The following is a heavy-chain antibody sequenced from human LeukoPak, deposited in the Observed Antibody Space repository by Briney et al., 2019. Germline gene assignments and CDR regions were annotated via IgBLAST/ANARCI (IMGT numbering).Heavy chain of an antibody. CDR3: AKDYLPATPIGPFDY. V-gene: IGHV3-9*01. CDR1: GFKFNERA. D-gene: IGHD2-15*01. Sequence: PGRSLRLSCEASGFKFNERAMHWVRQAPGKGLEWVSGISWNSGDIGYGASVKGRFTISRDNAKNSLYLQMDSLRPEDTAFYYCAKDYLPATPIGPFDYLGPGTLVTVSS. CDR2: ISWNSGDI. J-gene: IGHJ4*02.